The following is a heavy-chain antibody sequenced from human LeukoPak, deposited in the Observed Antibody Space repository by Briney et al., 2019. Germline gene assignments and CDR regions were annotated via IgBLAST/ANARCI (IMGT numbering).Heavy chain of an antibody. Sequence: SGNVSSQASGGTFSTYGITWVRHAPGQGPGWMGRIVPLLDMANYAQKFQGRVTITADKSTRTAYMELSSMRSEDTAVYYCARDGGWLQTQNHYYYHGMDVWGQGTTVTVSS. D-gene: IGHD5-24*01. CDR1: GGTFSTYG. V-gene: IGHV1-69*04. J-gene: IGHJ6*02. CDR2: IVPLLDMA. CDR3: ARDGGWLQTQNHYYYHGMDV.